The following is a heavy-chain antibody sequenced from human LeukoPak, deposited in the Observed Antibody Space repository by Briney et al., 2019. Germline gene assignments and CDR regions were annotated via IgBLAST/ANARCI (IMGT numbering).Heavy chain of an antibody. V-gene: IGHV4-59*08. D-gene: IGHD3-22*01. J-gene: IGHJ5*02. CDR1: GGSISSYY. CDR3: ARHLIRRYYDSSGYSPRWFDP. CDR2: IYYSGST. Sequence: SETLSLTCTVSGGSISSYYWSWIRQPPGKGLEWIGYIYYSGSTNYNPSLKSRVTISVDTSKNQFSLKLSSVTAADTAVYYCARHLIRRYYDSSGYSPRWFDPWGQGTLVTVSS.